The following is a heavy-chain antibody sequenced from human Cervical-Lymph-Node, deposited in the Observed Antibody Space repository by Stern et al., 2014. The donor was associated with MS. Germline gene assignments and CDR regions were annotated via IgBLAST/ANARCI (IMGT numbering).Heavy chain of an antibody. J-gene: IGHJ4*02. V-gene: IGHV3-30*18. CDR3: AKICSSTTSNGVDY. D-gene: IGHD2-2*01. CDR2: MSTDGCKN. Sequence: VQLVESGGGVVQPGRSLRLSCAASGFNFSTYGMHWVRQAPGKGVEWVAIMSTDGCKNYYGASVKGQFTISRDNPKNTLYLQMNTLRPEDTAVYYCAKICSSTTSNGVDYWGQGTLVIVSS. CDR1: GFNFSTYG.